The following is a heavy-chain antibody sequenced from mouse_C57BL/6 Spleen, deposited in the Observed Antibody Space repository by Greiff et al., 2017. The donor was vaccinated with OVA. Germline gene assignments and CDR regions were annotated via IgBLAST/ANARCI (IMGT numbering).Heavy chain of an antibody. V-gene: IGHV1-42*01. Sequence: VQLQQSGPELVKPGASVKISCKASGYSFTGYYMNWVKQSPEKSLEWIGEINPSTGGTTYNQKFKAKATLTVDKSSSTAYMQLKSLTSEDSAVYYCERRVNDGYSDYYAMDYWGQGTSVTVSS. CDR2: INPSTGGT. CDR1: GYSFTGYY. D-gene: IGHD2-3*01. CDR3: ERRVNDGYSDYYAMDY. J-gene: IGHJ4*01.